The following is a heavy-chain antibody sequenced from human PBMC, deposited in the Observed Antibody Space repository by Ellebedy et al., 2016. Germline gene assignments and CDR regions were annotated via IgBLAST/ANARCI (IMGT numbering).Heavy chain of an antibody. J-gene: IGHJ4*02. CDR3: ARGVYSSGWYPNFDY. Sequence: GGSLRLXXAASGFTFSSYWMHWVRQAPGKGLVWVSRINSDGTITTYADSVKGRFTISRDNAKNTLYLQVNSLRAEDTAVYYCARGVYSSGWYPNFDYWGQGTLVTVSS. D-gene: IGHD6-19*01. V-gene: IGHV3-74*01. CDR2: INSDGTIT. CDR1: GFTFSSYW.